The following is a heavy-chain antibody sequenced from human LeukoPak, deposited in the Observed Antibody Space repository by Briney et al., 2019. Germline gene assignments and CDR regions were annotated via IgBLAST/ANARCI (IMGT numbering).Heavy chain of an antibody. CDR3: ARRSAASDAFDI. Sequence: PSETLSLTCTVSGGSFSTYYWSWFRQPPGKGLEWIAYIYYSGSTNYNPSLKSRVTISVDTSKNQFSLKLNSVTAADTAVYYCARRSAASDAFDIWGQGTMVTVSS. D-gene: IGHD6-25*01. CDR2: IYYSGST. V-gene: IGHV4-59*08. CDR1: GGSFSTYY. J-gene: IGHJ3*02.